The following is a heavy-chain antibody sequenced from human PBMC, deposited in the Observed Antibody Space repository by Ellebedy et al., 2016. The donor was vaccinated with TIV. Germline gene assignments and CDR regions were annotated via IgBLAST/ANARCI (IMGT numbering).Heavy chain of an antibody. J-gene: IGHJ4*02. Sequence: GGSLRLXCTASGFTFSGHAMDWVRQAPGKGLEWVSYISSSSSTIYYADSVKGRFTISRDNAKNSLYLQMNSLRAEDTAVYYCARDPEPRRYCSSTSCYPRLFDYWGQGTLVTVSS. CDR1: GFTFSGHA. V-gene: IGHV3-48*04. CDR3: ARDPEPRRYCSSTSCYPRLFDY. D-gene: IGHD2-2*01. CDR2: ISSSSSTI.